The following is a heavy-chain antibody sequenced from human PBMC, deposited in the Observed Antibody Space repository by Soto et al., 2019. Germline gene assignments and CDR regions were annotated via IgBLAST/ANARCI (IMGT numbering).Heavy chain of an antibody. D-gene: IGHD2-15*01. CDR1: GFTFRNYA. Sequence: EVKLLQSGGGAGQPGGSLRLPCAAAGFTFRNYAMNWVRQAPGKGLELVSSISSNGGSAYYADSVKGRFTISRDNSKNTLYLQMNSLRADDPAVYYCARGYCSAVGCYVHYYYGFDVWGQGTTVTVSS. CDR3: ARGYCSAVGCYVHYYYGFDV. CDR2: ISSNGGSA. V-gene: IGHV3-23*01. J-gene: IGHJ6*02.